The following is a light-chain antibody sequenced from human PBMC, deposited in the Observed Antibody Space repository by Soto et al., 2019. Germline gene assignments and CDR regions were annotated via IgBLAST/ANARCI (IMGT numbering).Light chain of an antibody. J-gene: IGKJ1*01. CDR1: QSIRKY. CDR3: QQSGDTPPWT. CDR2: AAS. Sequence: GDRVIIPCRASQSIRKYFNWYQHKQGKVPTIIIYAASSLQSGVPSRFSGSGSGTEFTITITSLQPEDFATYYCQQSGDTPPWTFGQWTKV. V-gene: IGKV1-39*01.